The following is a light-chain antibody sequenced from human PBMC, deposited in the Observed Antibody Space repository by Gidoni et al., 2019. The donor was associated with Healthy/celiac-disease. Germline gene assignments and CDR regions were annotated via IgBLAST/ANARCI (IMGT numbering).Light chain of an antibody. V-gene: IGKV1-8*01. J-gene: IGKJ2*01. Sequence: AIRMTQSPSSFSASTGDRVTITCRASQGISSYLAWYQQNPGKAPKLLIYAASTLQSGVPSRFSGSGSGTDFTLTISCLQSEDFATYYCQQYYSYPPLTFGQGTKLEIK. CDR1: QGISSY. CDR3: QQYYSYPPLT. CDR2: AAS.